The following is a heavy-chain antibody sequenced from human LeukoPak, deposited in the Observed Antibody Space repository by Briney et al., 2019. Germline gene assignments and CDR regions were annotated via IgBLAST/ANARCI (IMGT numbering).Heavy chain of an antibody. V-gene: IGHV3-15*01. Sequence: PGGSLRLSCAASGVTFSSYWMSWVRQAPGKGLERVGSIKSKTDGGTIDYAAPVKGRFTISRDDSKDTLYLQMNSLKTEDTAVYYCTSDLPPSFYYGINWGQGTLVTVSS. CDR1: GVTFSSYW. D-gene: IGHD3-10*01. J-gene: IGHJ4*02. CDR2: IKSKTDGGTI. CDR3: TSDLPPSFYYGIN.